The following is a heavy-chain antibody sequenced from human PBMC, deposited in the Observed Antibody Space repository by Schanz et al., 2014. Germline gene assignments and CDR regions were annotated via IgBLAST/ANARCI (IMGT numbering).Heavy chain of an antibody. CDR2: IWFDGNNK. CDR3: AKDPHRDYGGKPQTFDI. J-gene: IGHJ3*02. Sequence: QVQLLESGGGVVKPGGSLRLSCAASGFTFRDFGLHWVRQAPGKGLEWVAVIWFDGNNKFYADSVKGRFTISRDNSKNTLYLQMSSLRAEDTALYYCAKDPHRDYGGKPQTFDIWGQGTMVTVSS. D-gene: IGHD4-17*01. CDR1: GFTFRDFG. V-gene: IGHV3-33*06.